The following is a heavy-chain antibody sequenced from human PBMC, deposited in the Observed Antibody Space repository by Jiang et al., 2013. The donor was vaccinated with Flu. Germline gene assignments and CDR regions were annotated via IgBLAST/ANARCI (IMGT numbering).Heavy chain of an antibody. V-gene: IGHV4-34*01. D-gene: IGHD3-10*01. CDR1: GGSVQWLL. J-gene: IGHJ1*01. CDR3: ARVGFTPRQRKGYFQH. Sequence: ETLSLTCAVYGGSVQWLLLELDPPAPRKGLEWIGEINHSGSTNYNPSLKSRVTISVDTSKNQFSLKLSSVTAADTAVYYCARVGFTPRQRKGYFQHWGQGTLVTVSS. CDR2: INHSGST.